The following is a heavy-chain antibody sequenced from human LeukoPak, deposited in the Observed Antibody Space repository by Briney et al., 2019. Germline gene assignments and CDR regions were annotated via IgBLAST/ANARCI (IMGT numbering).Heavy chain of an antibody. CDR1: GGSISSSHYY. CDR2: IYYSGTT. J-gene: IGHJ6*03. Sequence: SETLSLTCTVSGGSISSSHYYWGWIPQPPGKGLEWIGSIYYSGTTYYNPSLESRVTISDDTSKNRFSLMLTSLTAADTAVYYCARQSSDYYYYYIDVWGEGTTVIVSS. V-gene: IGHV4-39*01. CDR3: ARQSSDYYYYYIDV.